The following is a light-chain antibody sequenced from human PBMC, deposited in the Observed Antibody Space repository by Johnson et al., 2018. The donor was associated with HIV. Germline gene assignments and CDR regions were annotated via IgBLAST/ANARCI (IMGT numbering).Light chain of an antibody. CDR2: ENN. J-gene: IGLJ1*01. CDR1: SSNIGTNY. Sequence: QSVLTQPPSVSAAPGQKVTISCSGSSSNIGTNYVSWYQQLPGTAPKLLMFENNQRPSGIPDRFSGSKSGTSATLGITGLQTGDEADYYCGTWDSSLSAEVFGTGTKVTVL. V-gene: IGLV1-51*02. CDR3: GTWDSSLSAEV.